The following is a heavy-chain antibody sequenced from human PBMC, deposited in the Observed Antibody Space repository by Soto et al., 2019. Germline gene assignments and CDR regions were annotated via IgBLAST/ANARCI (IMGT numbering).Heavy chain of an antibody. CDR3: ARDRLAAYYYYGMDV. CDR2: ISYDGSNK. CDR1: GFTFSSYA. J-gene: IGHJ6*02. V-gene: IGHV3-30-3*01. D-gene: IGHD6-25*01. Sequence: GGSLRLSCAASGFTFSSYAMHWVRQAPGKGLEWVAVISYDGSNKYYADSVKGRFTISRDNSKNTLYLQMNSLRAEDTAVYYCARDRLAAYYYYGMDVWGXGTTVNVSS.